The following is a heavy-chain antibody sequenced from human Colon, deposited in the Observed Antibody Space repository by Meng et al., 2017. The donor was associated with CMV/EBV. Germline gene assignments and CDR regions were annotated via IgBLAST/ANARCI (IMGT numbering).Heavy chain of an antibody. CDR3: ASTGPLYGLYFCY. CDR1: KFTVSSNE. Sequence: GESLKISCAASKFTVSSNEMNWVRQAPGKGLEWVSSISGGSTYYADSRKGRFTISRDNSKNTLYLQMNSLRAEDTAVYYCASTGPLYGLYFCYWGQGTLVTVSS. CDR2: ISGGST. D-gene: IGHD2-2*01. J-gene: IGHJ4*02. V-gene: IGHV3-38-3*01.